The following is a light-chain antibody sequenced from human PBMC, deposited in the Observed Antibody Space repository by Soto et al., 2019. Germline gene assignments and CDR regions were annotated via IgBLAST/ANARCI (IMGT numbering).Light chain of an antibody. V-gene: IGKV1-5*03. J-gene: IGKJ1*01. CDR2: KAS. Sequence: DIQMTQSPSTLSGSVGDRVTITCRASQTISSWLAWYQQKPGKAPKLLIYKASTLKSGVPSRFSGSVSGTEFTLTISSLQPDDFATYYCQHYNSYSEAFSQGTKVELK. CDR1: QTISSW. CDR3: QHYNSYSEA.